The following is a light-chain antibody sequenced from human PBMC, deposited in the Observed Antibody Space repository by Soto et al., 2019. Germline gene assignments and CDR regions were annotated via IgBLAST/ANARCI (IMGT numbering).Light chain of an antibody. CDR2: GAS. J-gene: IGKJ1*01. V-gene: IGKV3-20*01. Sequence: EIVLTQSPGTLSLSPRARATLACSATQSVTSTYLAWYQQKPGQAPRLLIYGASSRATDIPDRFSGGGSGTDVTLTISRLEPDHFAVYFCQQYENSLRTFRQGTKGEFK. CDR3: QQYENSLRT. CDR1: QSVTSTY.